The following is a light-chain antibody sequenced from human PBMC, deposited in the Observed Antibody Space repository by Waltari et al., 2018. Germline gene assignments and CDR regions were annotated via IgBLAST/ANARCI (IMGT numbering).Light chain of an antibody. CDR2: INSDGSH. Sequence: QLVLTQSPSASASLGASVKVTCTLTSAHTSYAIAWLQQQPEKGPRYLMKINSDGSHSKGDGIPDRFSGSSSGAERYLTISSLQSEDDADYYCQTWDTGILVFGGGTKLTVL. CDR1: SAHTSYA. V-gene: IGLV4-69*01. J-gene: IGLJ3*02. CDR3: QTWDTGILV.